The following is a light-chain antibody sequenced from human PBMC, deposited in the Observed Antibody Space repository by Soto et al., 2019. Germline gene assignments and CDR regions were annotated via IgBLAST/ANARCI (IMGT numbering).Light chain of an antibody. CDR2: EVS. CDR3: MQGTHWPWT. V-gene: IGKV2-30*02. CDR1: QSLIHSDGSTY. J-gene: IGKJ1*01. Sequence: DVVMTQSPLSLPVTLGQPASISCRSSQSLIHSDGSTYLNWFQQRPGQSPRRLIYEVSDRDSGVPARFTGSGSGTDCTLKISRVEAEDVGVYYCMQGTHWPWTFGQGTEVEIK.